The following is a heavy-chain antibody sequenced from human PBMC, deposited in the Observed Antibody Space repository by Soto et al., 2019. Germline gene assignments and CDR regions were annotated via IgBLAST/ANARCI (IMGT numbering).Heavy chain of an antibody. V-gene: IGHV3-7*01. Sequence: GGSLRLSCAASGFTFSSFWMDWIRQAPGKGLEWVADINPDGSERHYVDSVKGRFTISRDNAKNSLYLQMSSLAAEDSALYYCSRSLDSWGQGTRVTVSS. J-gene: IGHJ4*02. CDR1: GFTFSSFW. CDR2: INPDGSER. CDR3: SRSLDS.